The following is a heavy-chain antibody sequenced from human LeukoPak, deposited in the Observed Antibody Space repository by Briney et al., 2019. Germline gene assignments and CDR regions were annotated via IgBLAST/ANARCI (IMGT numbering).Heavy chain of an antibody. CDR1: GFSFSSYA. CDR3: AKPAPYYYDSSGYYGGSDY. V-gene: IGHV3-23*01. Sequence: GGSLRLSCAASGFSFSSYAMSWVRQAPGKGLEWVSAISGSGGSTYYADSVKGRFTISRDNSKNTLYLQMNSLRAEDTAVYYCAKPAPYYYDSSGYYGGSDYWGQGTLVTVSS. J-gene: IGHJ4*02. CDR2: ISGSGGST. D-gene: IGHD3-22*01.